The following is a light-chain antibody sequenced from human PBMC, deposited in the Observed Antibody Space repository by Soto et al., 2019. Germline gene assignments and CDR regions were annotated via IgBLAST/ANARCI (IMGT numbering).Light chain of an antibody. CDR2: RNN. V-gene: IGLV1-44*01. J-gene: IGLJ2*01. CDR3: AAWDDSLNGVV. CDR1: SSNIGGYH. Sequence: QSVLTQPPSASGTPGQRVTISCSGSSSNIGGYHVHWYQQVPGAAPKLLIYRNNQRTSGVPDRFSGSKSGTSASLAISGLQSEDEADYYCAAWDDSLNGVVFGGGTKVTVL.